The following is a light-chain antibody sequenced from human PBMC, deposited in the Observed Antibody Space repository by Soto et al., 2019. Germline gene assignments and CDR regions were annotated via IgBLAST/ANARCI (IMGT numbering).Light chain of an antibody. CDR1: SSNIGVNY. CDR2: DNN. Sequence: QSVLTQPPSVSAAPGQTVTISCSGSSSNIGVNYVSWYQQVPGTAPKLLIYDNNKRPSGIPDRFSGSKSGTSATLGITGLQTGDEADYYCGTWDVTLRVGVFGGGTKLTVL. V-gene: IGLV1-51*01. J-gene: IGLJ3*02. CDR3: GTWDVTLRVGV.